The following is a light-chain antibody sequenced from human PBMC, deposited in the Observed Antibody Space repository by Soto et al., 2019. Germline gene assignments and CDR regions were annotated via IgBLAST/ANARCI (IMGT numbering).Light chain of an antibody. J-gene: IGLJ1*01. V-gene: IGLV2-14*01. Sequence: QSVLTQPASVSGSPGQSITVSCTGTSSDIGGYNYVSWYQQHPGKAHKLMVYEVTNRPSGVSDRFSGSKSGNTASLTISGLQADDEGYYYCSSYTSRSTLYVFGTGTKVTVL. CDR2: EVT. CDR1: SSDIGGYNY. CDR3: SSYTSRSTLYV.